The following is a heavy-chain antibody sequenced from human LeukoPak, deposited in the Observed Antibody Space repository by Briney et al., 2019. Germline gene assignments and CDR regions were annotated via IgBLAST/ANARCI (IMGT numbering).Heavy chain of an antibody. CDR2: INWNGGST. CDR3: AREGFYSYYYYMDV. J-gene: IGHJ6*03. CDR1: GFTLDDYG. D-gene: IGHD2-15*01. V-gene: IGHV3-20*04. Sequence: TGGSLRLSCAASGFTLDDYGMSWVRQAPGKGLEWVSGINWNGGSTGYADSVKGRFTISRDNAKNSLYLQMNSLRAEDTALYYCAREGFYSYYYYMDVWGKGTTVTVSS.